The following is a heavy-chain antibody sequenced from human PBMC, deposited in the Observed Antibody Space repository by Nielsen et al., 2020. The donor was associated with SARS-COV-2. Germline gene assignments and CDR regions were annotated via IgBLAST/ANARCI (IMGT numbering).Heavy chain of an antibody. CDR1: GFSLTTTGLG. CDR3: ALYAHPDYGDYHFDY. V-gene: IGHV2-5*02. CDR2: IYWDDAK. D-gene: IGHD4-17*01. J-gene: IGHJ4*02. Sequence: SGPTLVQPTQTLTLTCTFSGFSLTTTGLGVGWIRQPPGKALECLALIYWDDAKHYNPSLKTRVTIAKDTSKNQVVLTMTNVDPVDTATYYCALYAHPDYGDYHFDYWGQGTLVTVSS.